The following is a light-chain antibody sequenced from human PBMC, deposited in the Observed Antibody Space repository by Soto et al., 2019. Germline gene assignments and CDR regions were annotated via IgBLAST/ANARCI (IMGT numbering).Light chain of an antibody. Sequence: QSVLTQPPSVSAAPGQTVTISCSGSSSNIGNNYVSWYQQLPGTAPTLLIYDNNKRPSGIPDRFSGSKSGTSATLGITGLQTGDDDEDYCGTWDSSLSAGVVFGGGTKLTVL. J-gene: IGLJ2*01. CDR2: DNN. CDR3: GTWDSSLSAGVV. V-gene: IGLV1-51*01. CDR1: SSNIGNNY.